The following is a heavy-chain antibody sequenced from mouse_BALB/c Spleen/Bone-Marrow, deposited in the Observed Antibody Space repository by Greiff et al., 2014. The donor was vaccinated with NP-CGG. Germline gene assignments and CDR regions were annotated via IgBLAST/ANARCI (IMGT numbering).Heavy chain of an antibody. V-gene: IGHV1-14*01. J-gene: IGHJ4*01. Sequence: EVQLQQSGPELVEPGASVKMSCKASGYTFTSYVMHWVKQEPGQGLEWIGYINPYNDGTKYNEKFKGKATLTSDKSSSTAYMELSSLTSEDSAVYYCALSYGSSLYYYAMDYWGQGTSVTVSS. D-gene: IGHD1-1*01. CDR1: GYTFTSYV. CDR2: INPYNDGT. CDR3: ALSYGSSLYYYAMDY.